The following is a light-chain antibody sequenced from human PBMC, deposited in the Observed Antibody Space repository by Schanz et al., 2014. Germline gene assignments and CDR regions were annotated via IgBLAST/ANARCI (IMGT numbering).Light chain of an antibody. J-gene: IGLJ3*02. Sequence: QSVLTQPPSVSGAPGQRVTISCTGSSSNIGAGYDVHWYQQLPGTAPKFLIFGNSNRPSGVPDRFSGSKSGTSASLAITGLQAEDEADYYCCSYAGKYTWVFGGGTKLTVL. V-gene: IGLV1-40*01. CDR2: GNS. CDR1: SSNIGAGYD. CDR3: CSYAGKYTWV.